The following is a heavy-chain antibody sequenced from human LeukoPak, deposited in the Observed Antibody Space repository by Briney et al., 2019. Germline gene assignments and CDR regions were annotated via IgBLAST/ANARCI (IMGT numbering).Heavy chain of an antibody. D-gene: IGHD5-18*01. J-gene: IGHJ4*02. V-gene: IGHV4-59*11. CDR2: LRDSVTT. Sequence: SETLSLTCTVSGGSITTHYSSWIRQPPGKGLEWIAYLRDSVTTKDTPSLKSRVTLSADTSKNQYFLRLTSVPAADTSVYYCATIKRGDIFGYFDFWGQGILVTVSS. CDR3: ATIKRGDIFGYFDF. CDR1: GGSITTHY.